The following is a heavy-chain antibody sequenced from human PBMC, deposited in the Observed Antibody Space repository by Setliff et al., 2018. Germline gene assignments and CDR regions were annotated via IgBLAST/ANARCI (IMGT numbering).Heavy chain of an antibody. V-gene: IGHV1-69*05. CDR3: AREGVDTRSSTDYRYYMDV. J-gene: IGHJ6*03. D-gene: IGHD5-18*01. CDR1: GGTFSSYG. CDR2: TIPMFGTT. Sequence: WASVKVSCKASGGTFSSYGISWVRQAPGQGLEWMGGTIPMFGTTNYARKFQGRVTIITDESTSTAYMQLSSLGSEDTAVYYCAREGVDTRSSTDYRYYMDVWGKGTTVTVSS.